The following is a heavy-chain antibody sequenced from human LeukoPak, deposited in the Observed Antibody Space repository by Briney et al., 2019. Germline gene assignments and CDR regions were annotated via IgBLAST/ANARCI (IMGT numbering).Heavy chain of an antibody. CDR2: IYYSGST. Sequence: SETLSLTCTVSGGSFNSGYWSWIRQPPGKGLEWIGSIYYSGSTYYNPSLKSRVTISVDTSKNQFSLKLSSVTAADTAVYYCARHAIAIAAAGLFDYWGQGTLVTVSS. J-gene: IGHJ4*02. V-gene: IGHV4-39*01. CDR3: ARHAIAIAAAGLFDY. CDR1: GGSFNSGY. D-gene: IGHD6-13*01.